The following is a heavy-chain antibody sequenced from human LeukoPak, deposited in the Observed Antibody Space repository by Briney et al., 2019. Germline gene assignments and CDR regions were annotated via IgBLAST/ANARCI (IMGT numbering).Heavy chain of an antibody. CDR2: ISYDGSNK. V-gene: IGHV3-30*18. D-gene: IGHD6-19*01. Sequence: PGGSLRLSCAASGFTFSSYGMHWVRQAPGKGLEWVAVISYDGSNKYYADSVKGRFTTSRDNSKNTLYLQMNSLRAEDTAVYYCAKDHPVAGFVWGQGTLVSVSS. CDR1: GFTFSSYG. J-gene: IGHJ4*02. CDR3: AKDHPVAGFV.